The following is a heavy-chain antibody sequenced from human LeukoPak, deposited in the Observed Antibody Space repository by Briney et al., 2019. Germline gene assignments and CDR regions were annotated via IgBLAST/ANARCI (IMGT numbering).Heavy chain of an antibody. J-gene: IGHJ6*03. Sequence: PSETLSLTCTVSGASISSGSNSWGWIRQPAGKGLEWIGRINTSGTTNYNPSLKSRVTMSIDTSKNQFSLKLSSVTAPDTAVYYCARGVGAYYMDVWGKGTTVTISS. CDR2: INTSGTT. CDR3: ARGVGAYYMDV. V-gene: IGHV4-61*02. CDR1: GASISSGSNS. D-gene: IGHD1-26*01.